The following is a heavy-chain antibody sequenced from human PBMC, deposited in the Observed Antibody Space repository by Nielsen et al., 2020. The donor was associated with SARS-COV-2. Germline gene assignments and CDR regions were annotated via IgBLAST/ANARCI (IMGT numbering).Heavy chain of an antibody. CDR1: GFTFSIYA. Sequence: GGSLRLSCAASGFTFSIYAMHWVRQAPGKGLEWVAVVSNDGNIQYYSDSVEGRFTISRDNSKNTLYLQMNSLRAEDTAVYYCAKAFRSSDWVRAATDFWGQGTLVTVSS. D-gene: IGHD6-25*01. CDR2: VSNDGNIQ. V-gene: IGHV3-30*18. CDR3: AKAFRSSDWVRAATDF. J-gene: IGHJ4*02.